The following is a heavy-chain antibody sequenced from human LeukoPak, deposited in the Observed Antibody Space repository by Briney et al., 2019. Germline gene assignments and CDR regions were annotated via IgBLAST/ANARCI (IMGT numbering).Heavy chain of an antibody. CDR1: GFTVSSNY. CDR3: ASDSSGYSSYATFDY. D-gene: IGHD3-22*01. CDR2: IKQDGSEK. Sequence: PGGSLRLSCAASGFTVSSNYMSWVRQAPGKGLEWVANIKQDGSEKYYVDSVKGRFTISRDNAKNSLYLQMNSLRAEDTAVYFCASDSSGYSSYATFDYWGQGTLVTVSS. V-gene: IGHV3-7*01. J-gene: IGHJ4*02.